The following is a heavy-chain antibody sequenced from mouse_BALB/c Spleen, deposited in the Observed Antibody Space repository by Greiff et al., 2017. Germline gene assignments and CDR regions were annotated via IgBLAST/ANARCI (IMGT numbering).Heavy chain of an antibody. CDR2: IYPGDGST. V-gene: IGHV1S56*01. Sequence: VKLVESGPELVKPGASGKISCKASGYTFTSYDINWVKQRPGQGLEWIGWIYPGDGSTNYNEKFKGKATLTADKSSSTAYMQLSSLTSENSAVYFCARSGLPLAIDYWGQGTSVTVSS. J-gene: IGHJ4*01. D-gene: IGHD2-2*01. CDR1: GYTFTSYD. CDR3: ARSGLPLAIDY.